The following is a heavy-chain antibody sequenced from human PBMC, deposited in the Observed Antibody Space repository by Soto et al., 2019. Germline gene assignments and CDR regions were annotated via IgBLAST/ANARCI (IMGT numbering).Heavy chain of an antibody. D-gene: IGHD3-3*01. CDR2: VYYSGGT. Sequence: SETLSLTCTVSGGPISSYYWTWIRQPPGKGLEWIGYVYYSGGTNYNPSLQSRVTISVDTSKSQFSLNLSSVTAADTAVYYCARGFPLWFDPWGQGTLVTVSS. CDR3: ARGFPLWFDP. J-gene: IGHJ5*02. V-gene: IGHV4-59*01. CDR1: GGPISSYY.